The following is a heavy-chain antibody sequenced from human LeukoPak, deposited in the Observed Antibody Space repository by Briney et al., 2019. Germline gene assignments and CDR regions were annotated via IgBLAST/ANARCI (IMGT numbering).Heavy chain of an antibody. CDR3: ARVECSSTSCHGGLDY. CDR1: GGSISSRNW. J-gene: IGHJ4*02. CDR2: IYHSGST. Sequence: SGTLSLTCAVSGGSISSRNWWSWVRQPPGKGLEWIGEIYHSGSTNYNPSLKSRVTISVDKSKNQFSLKLSSVTAADTAVYYCARVECSSTSCHGGLDYWGQGTLVTVSS. D-gene: IGHD2-2*01. V-gene: IGHV4-4*02.